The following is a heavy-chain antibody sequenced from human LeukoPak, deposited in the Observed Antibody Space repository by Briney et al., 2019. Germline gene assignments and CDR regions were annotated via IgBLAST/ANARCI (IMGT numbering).Heavy chain of an antibody. CDR3: ASDVEDGSGSFVYYFDY. J-gene: IGHJ4*02. CDR2: IIPIFGTA. CDR1: GGTFSGYA. D-gene: IGHD3-10*01. Sequence: SVKVSCKASGGTFSGYAISWVRQAPGQGLEWMGGIIPIFGTANYAQKFQGRVTITADESTSTAYMELSSLRSEDTAVNYCASDVEDGSGSFVYYFDYWGQGTLVTVSS. V-gene: IGHV1-69*13.